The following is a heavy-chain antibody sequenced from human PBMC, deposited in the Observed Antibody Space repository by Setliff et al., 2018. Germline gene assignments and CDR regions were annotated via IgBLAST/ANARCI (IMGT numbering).Heavy chain of an antibody. V-gene: IGHV4-59*01. Sequence: SETLSLTCSVSGDSMSGASIWSWIRQPPGRGLEFMGYVFPNGASKYDPSFKSRLTISVDTSKNPFSLKLTSVTAADTAFYFCAKGGTYRYFDFWGQGTLVTVSS. J-gene: IGHJ4*02. D-gene: IGHD1-1*01. CDR2: VFPNGAS. CDR1: GDSMSGAS. CDR3: AKGGTYRYFDF.